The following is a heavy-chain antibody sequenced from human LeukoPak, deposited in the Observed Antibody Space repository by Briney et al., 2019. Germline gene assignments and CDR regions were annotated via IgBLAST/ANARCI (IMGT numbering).Heavy chain of an antibody. V-gene: IGHV3-48*01. CDR1: GFTFRSCS. Sequence: GGSLRLSCAASGFTFRSCSMNWVRQAPGKGLEWVSYISSGSGTIYYADSVKGRFTISRDNAKNSLYLQMNSLRTEDTAVYYCAREFVLRFFEGYMDVWGKGTTVTVSS. CDR3: AREFVLRFFEGYMDV. CDR2: ISSGSGTI. D-gene: IGHD3-3*01. J-gene: IGHJ6*03.